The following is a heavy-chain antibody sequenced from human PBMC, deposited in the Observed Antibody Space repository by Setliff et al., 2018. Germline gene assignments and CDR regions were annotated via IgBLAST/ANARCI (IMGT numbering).Heavy chain of an antibody. D-gene: IGHD3-9*01. J-gene: IGHJ4*02. CDR3: ARLGGDSTGYSLDY. CDR2: VYPGDSDT. Sequence: PGESLKISCKGSGYTFRNYWIGWVRQMPGNGLEWMGVVYPGDSDTRYSPSFQGQVTMSADKSFSTAFLQWSSLKASDTAIYYCARLGGDSTGYSLDYWGQGSLVTVSS. CDR1: GYTFRNYW. V-gene: IGHV5-51*01.